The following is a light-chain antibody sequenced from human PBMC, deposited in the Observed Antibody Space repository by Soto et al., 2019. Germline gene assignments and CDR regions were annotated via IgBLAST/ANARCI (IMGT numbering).Light chain of an antibody. CDR1: SSNIGAGYD. V-gene: IGLV1-40*01. CDR3: QSSDSSLSAL. J-gene: IGLJ7*01. CDR2: GNS. Sequence: QSVLTQPPSVSGAPGQRVTISCSGSSSNIGAGYDVHWYQQLPGTAPKLLIYGNSNRPSGVPDRCSGSKSGTSASLAITGLQAEDEADYYCQSSDSSLSALFGGGTQLTVL.